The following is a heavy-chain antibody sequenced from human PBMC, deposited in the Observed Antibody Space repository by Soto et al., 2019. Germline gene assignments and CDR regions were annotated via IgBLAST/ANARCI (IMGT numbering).Heavy chain of an antibody. V-gene: IGHV3-7*04. J-gene: IGHJ4*02. Sequence: GGSLRLSCAASGFTFSSYWMSWVRQAPGKGLEWVANIKQDGSEKYYVDSVKGRFTISRDNAKNSLYLQMNSLRAEDTAVYYCARGYYYYDSSGWLHWGQGTLVTVSS. D-gene: IGHD3-22*01. CDR3: ARGYYYYDSSGWLH. CDR1: GFTFSSYW. CDR2: IKQDGSEK.